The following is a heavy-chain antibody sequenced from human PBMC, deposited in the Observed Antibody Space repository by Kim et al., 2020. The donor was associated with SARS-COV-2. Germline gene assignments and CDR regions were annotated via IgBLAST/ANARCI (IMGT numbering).Heavy chain of an antibody. J-gene: IGHJ3*02. V-gene: IGHV3-48*02. CDR3: TREGFGGIAFDI. CDR2: ISTGSTTI. CDR1: GFTFSNYV. D-gene: IGHD3-10*01. Sequence: GGSLRLSCTDSGFTFSNYVMQWVRQTPGKGLEWVSYISTGSTTIYYAASVKGRFTVSRDDAKQSLYLQMNSLTEEDTAVYFCTREGFGGIAFDIWGQGTTVTVSS.